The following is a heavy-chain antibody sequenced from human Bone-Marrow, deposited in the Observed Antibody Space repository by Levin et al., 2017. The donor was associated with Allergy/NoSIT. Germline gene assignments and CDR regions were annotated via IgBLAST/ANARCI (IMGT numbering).Heavy chain of an antibody. Sequence: TSQTLSLTCTVSGGSISSGGYYWSWIRQPPGKGLEWIGYIYYSGSTYYNPSLKSRVTISVDTSKNQFSLKLSSVTAADTAVYYCARVFSSGSKGRWFDPWGQGTLVTVSS. D-gene: IGHD3-3*01. CDR1: GGSISSGGYY. V-gene: IGHV4-31*03. CDR2: IYYSGST. J-gene: IGHJ5*02. CDR3: ARVFSSGSKGRWFDP.